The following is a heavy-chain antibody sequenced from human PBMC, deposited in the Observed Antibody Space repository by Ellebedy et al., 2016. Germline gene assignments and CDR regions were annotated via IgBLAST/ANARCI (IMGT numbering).Heavy chain of an antibody. CDR2: IYTSGST. J-gene: IGHJ6*03. Sequence: SETLSLTXTVSGGSISSYYWSWIRQPAGKGLEWIGRIYTSGSTNYNPSLKSRVTMSVDTSKNQFSLKLSSVTAADTAVYYCARFRGSSSWYPYYYMDVWGKGTTVTVSS. D-gene: IGHD6-13*01. V-gene: IGHV4-4*07. CDR1: GGSISSYY. CDR3: ARFRGSSSWYPYYYMDV.